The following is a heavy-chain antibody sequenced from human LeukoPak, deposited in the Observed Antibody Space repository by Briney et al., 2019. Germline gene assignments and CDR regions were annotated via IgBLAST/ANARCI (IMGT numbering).Heavy chain of an antibody. D-gene: IGHD4-17*01. J-gene: IGHJ3*01. V-gene: IGHV4-59*08. CDR1: GGSISNYY. CDR2: IYYSGST. Sequence: SETLSLTCTVSGGSISNYYWSWIRQPPEKGLEWIGYIYYSGSTNYNPSLKSRLTISVDTSKNQFSLKLSSATAADTAVYYCARSYGDYITGAYAFDVWGQGTMVTVSS. CDR3: ARSYGDYITGAYAFDV.